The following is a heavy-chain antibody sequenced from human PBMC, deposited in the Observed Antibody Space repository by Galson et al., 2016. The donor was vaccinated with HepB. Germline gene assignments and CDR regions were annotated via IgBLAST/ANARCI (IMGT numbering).Heavy chain of an antibody. D-gene: IGHD2/OR15-2a*01. CDR1: SGSVSSGGYY. V-gene: IGHV4-61*08. J-gene: IGHJ6*02. Sequence: SETLSLTCTVSSGSVSSGGYYWSWVRQSPGKGPEWIGYIQNPGSTNYNPSLKGRVTISIDRSKNQFFLELTSVTAADTAVYYCARDEGFYNGMDVWGQGTTVTVSS. CDR3: ARDEGFYNGMDV. CDR2: IQNPGST.